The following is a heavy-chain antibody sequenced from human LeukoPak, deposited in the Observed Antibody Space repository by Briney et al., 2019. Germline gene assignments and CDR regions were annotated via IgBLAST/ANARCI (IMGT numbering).Heavy chain of an antibody. CDR1: GGSISSYY. D-gene: IGHD4-23*01. Sequence: SETLSLTCTVSGGSISSYYWSWIRQPPGKGLEWIGYIYNSGSTNYNPSLKSRVTISVDTSKNQFSLKLSSVTAADTAVYYCARHMYPATVVTPGVYFDYWGQGTLVTVSS. V-gene: IGHV4-59*08. J-gene: IGHJ4*02. CDR3: ARHMYPATVVTPGVYFDY. CDR2: IYNSGST.